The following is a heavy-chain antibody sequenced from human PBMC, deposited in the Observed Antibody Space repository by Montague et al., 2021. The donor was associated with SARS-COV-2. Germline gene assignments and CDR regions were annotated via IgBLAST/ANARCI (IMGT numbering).Heavy chain of an antibody. CDR2: ISSSGSTI. Sequence: SRRLSLSASGFTFSSYSMNWVRQAPGKGLEWVSYISSSGSTIYYADSVKGRFTISRDNAKNSLYLQMNSLRVEDTAVYYCATRGGIYYWGQGTLVTVSS. V-gene: IGHV3-48*04. D-gene: IGHD6-13*01. J-gene: IGHJ4*02. CDR1: GFTFSSYS. CDR3: ATRGGIYY.